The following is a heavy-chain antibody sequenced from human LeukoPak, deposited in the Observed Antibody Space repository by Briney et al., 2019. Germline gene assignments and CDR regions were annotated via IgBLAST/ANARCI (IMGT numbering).Heavy chain of an antibody. D-gene: IGHD3-3*01. Sequence: ASVKVSCKASGGTFSSYAISWVRQAPGQGLEWMGGIILIFGTANYAQKFQGRVTITTDESTSTAYMELSSLRSEDTAVYYCARVLVRRFLEWFQFDPWGQGTLVTVSS. V-gene: IGHV1-69*05. CDR2: IILIFGTA. CDR1: GGTFSSYA. CDR3: ARVLVRRFLEWFQFDP. J-gene: IGHJ5*02.